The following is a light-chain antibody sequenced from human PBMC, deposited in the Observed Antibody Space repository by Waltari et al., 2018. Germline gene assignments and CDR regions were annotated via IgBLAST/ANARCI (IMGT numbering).Light chain of an antibody. V-gene: IGLV2-14*03. J-gene: IGLJ2*01. CDR3: SSYISSSTLEL. CDR2: DVS. Sequence: QSALTQPASVSGSPGQSITISCTGTSSDVVSYNYVSWYQQHPGKAPKLMIFDVSNRPSGFSIRFSGSKSGNTASLTISGLKAEDEADYSCSSYISSSTLELFGGGTSLTVL. CDR1: SSDVVSYNY.